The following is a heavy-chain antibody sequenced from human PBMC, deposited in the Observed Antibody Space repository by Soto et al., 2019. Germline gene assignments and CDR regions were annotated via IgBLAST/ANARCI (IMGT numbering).Heavy chain of an antibody. J-gene: IGHJ5*02. CDR3: ARVTGIAAAGDQYYNWFDP. V-gene: IGHV5-51*01. Sequence: GQSVKMSGTAAGYRFVSSWRAWVSQRPGKGQEWMGIIYPGDSDTRYSPSFQGQVTISADKSISTAYLQWSSLKASDTAMYYCARVTGIAAAGDQYYNWFDPWGQGTLVTGSS. D-gene: IGHD6-13*01. CDR1: GYRFVSSW. CDR2: IYPGDSDT.